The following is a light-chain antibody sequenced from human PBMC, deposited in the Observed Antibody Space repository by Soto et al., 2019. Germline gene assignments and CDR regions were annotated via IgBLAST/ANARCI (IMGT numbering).Light chain of an antibody. J-gene: IGKJ1*01. V-gene: IGKV3-15*01. CDR2: GAS. Sequence: EIVMTQSPVTLSVSPGERATLSCRASQSVSSNLAWYPQKPGQAPRLLIYGASTRATGVPARFSGSGSGTEFTLNISSLQSEDFAVYYCQHYNNWPPWTFGQGTKVEIK. CDR3: QHYNNWPPWT. CDR1: QSVSSN.